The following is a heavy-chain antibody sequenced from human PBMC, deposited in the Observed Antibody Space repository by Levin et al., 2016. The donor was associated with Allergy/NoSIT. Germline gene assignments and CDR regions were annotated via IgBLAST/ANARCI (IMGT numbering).Heavy chain of an antibody. V-gene: IGHV3-23*01. J-gene: IGHJ4*02. CDR2: ITVTSGQT. Sequence: GESLKISCAASGLTFSGHAMTWVRQTPGKGLDWVCSITVTSGQTWYEDSVRGRFTISRDTSHNTLYLHMNNLRAEDTATYYCAKEGLGTNFDFWGQGTLVTVSS. D-gene: IGHD7-27*01. CDR1: GLTFSGHA. CDR3: AKEGLGTNFDF.